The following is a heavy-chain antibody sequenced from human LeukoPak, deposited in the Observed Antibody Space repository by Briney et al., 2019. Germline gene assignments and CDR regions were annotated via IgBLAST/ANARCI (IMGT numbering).Heavy chain of an antibody. Sequence: GRSLRLSCAASGFTFSSYSMNWVRQAPGKGLECVSSISINTDYIYYADSVKGRFTISRDNAKNSLYLQMNSLRAEDTAVYYCARVGQVAVAGTIFECFDPWGEGTLVSVSS. CDR3: ARVGQVAVAGTIFECFDP. D-gene: IGHD6-19*01. CDR2: ISINTDYI. V-gene: IGHV3-21*01. CDR1: GFTFSSYS. J-gene: IGHJ5*02.